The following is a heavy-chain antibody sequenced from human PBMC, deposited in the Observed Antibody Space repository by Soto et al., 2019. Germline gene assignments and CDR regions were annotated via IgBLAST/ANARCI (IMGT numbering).Heavy chain of an antibody. J-gene: IGHJ3*02. CDR2: INPNSGGT. CDR3: ARGGGTITGTITFDAFDI. V-gene: IGHV1-2*04. D-gene: IGHD1-20*01. Sequence: ASVKVSCKASGYSFTGNYMHWVRQAPGQGLEWMGWINPNSGGTNYAQKFQGWVTMTRDSSISTAYMELSRLRSDDTAVYYCARGGGTITGTITFDAFDIWGQGTMVTVSS. CDR1: GYSFTGNY.